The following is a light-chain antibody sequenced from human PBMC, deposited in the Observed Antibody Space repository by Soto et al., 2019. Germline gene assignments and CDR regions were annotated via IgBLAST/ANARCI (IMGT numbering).Light chain of an antibody. Sequence: DIHMTQSPSTLSASVGDRITITCRASQSIGNWLALYQQKPGRAPNVLIYQASSLESGVPSRFRGSGSGTEFTLTISSLQPDDFATYYCQQYNSYSWTFGQGTKVDIK. CDR3: QQYNSYSWT. CDR1: QSIGNW. CDR2: QAS. J-gene: IGKJ1*01. V-gene: IGKV1-5*03.